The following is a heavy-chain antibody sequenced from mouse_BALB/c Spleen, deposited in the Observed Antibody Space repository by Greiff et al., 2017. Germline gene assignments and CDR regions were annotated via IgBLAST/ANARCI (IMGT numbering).Heavy chain of an antibody. J-gene: IGHJ4*01. V-gene: IGHV5-4*02. CDR1: GFTFSDYY. Sequence: DVKLVESGGGLVKPGGSLKLSCAASGFTFSDYYMYWVRQTPEKRLEWVATISDGGSYTYYPDSVKGRFTISRDNAKNNLYLQMSSLKSEDTAMYYCARGPDDLGYWGQGTSVTVSS. D-gene: IGHD2-4*01. CDR2: ISDGGSYT. CDR3: ARGPDDLGY.